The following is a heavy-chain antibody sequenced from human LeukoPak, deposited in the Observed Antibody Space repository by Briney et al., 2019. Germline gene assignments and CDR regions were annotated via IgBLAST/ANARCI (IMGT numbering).Heavy chain of an antibody. V-gene: IGHV4-61*01. D-gene: IGHD4/OR15-4a*01. CDR3: ASPLGPWYIDS. CDR2: FHYSGST. CDR1: GGSVSSATYY. Sequence: SETLSLTCTVSGGSVSSATYYWSWIRQPPGKGLEYIGYFHYSGSTSYNPSLKSRVTISLDTSNNQFSLRLSSVTAADTAVYYWASPLGPWYIDSWGQGTLVTVSS. J-gene: IGHJ5*01.